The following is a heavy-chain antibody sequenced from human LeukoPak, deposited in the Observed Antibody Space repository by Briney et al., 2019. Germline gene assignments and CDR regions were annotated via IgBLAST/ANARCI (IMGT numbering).Heavy chain of an antibody. J-gene: IGHJ6*02. V-gene: IGHV3-23*01. CDR1: GFTFSSYA. Sequence: GGSLRLSCAASGFTFSSYAMSWVRQAPGKGLEWVSAISGSGGSTYYADSVEGRFTISRDNSKNTLYLQMNSLRAEDTAVYYCAKVNYYGSGPMDVWGQGTTVTVSS. CDR3: AKVNYYGSGPMDV. CDR2: ISGSGGST. D-gene: IGHD3-10*01.